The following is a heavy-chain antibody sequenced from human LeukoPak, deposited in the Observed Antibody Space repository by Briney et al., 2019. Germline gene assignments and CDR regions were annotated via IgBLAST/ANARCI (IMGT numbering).Heavy chain of an antibody. CDR2: IYHSGST. J-gene: IGHJ3*02. D-gene: IGHD6-6*01. V-gene: IGHV4-38-2*01. Sequence: SETLSRTCAVSGYSISSGYYWGWIRQPPGKGLEWIGSIYHSGSTYYNPSLKSRVTISVDTSKNQFSLKLSSVTAADTAVYYCARMTEYSSSADAFDIWGQGTMVTVSS. CDR1: GYSISSGYY. CDR3: ARMTEYSSSADAFDI.